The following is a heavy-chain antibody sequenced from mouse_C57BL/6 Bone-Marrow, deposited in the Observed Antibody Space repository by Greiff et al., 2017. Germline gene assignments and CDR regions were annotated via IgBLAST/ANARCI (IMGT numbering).Heavy chain of an antibody. CDR1: GYTFTSYW. CDR2: IDPSDSYT. J-gene: IGHJ2*01. V-gene: IGHV1-50*01. CDR3: ARYGYFPLGY. D-gene: IGHD2-2*01. Sequence: QVQLQQPGAELVKPGASVKLSCKASGYTFTSYWMQWVKQRPGQGLEWIGEIDPSDSYTNYNQKFKGKATLTVDTSSSTAYMQLSSLTSEDSAVYYCARYGYFPLGYWGQGTTLTVSS.